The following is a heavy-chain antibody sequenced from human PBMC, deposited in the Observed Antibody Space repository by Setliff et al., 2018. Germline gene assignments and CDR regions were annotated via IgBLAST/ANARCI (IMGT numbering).Heavy chain of an antibody. V-gene: IGHV4-39*07. J-gene: IGHJ3*02. CDR3: ARGGDSGSYFLANHDSFDI. CDR2: IHYSGST. D-gene: IGHD1-26*01. CDR1: GGSISSSSYY. Sequence: SETLSLTCTVYGGSISSSSYYWGWIRQPPGKGLEWIGSIHYSGSTYSTPSLPLRVTISLSPSPPPFSLPLSSVTAADTAMYYCARGGDSGSYFLANHDSFDIWVQGTMVTVSS.